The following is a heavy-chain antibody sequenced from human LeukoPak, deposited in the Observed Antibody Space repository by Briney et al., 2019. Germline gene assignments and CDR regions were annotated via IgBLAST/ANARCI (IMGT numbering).Heavy chain of an antibody. CDR1: SGAISSESYY. D-gene: IGHD3-16*01. V-gene: IGHV4-61*02. J-gene: IGHJ5*02. CDR2: IYTSGIT. Sequence: PSETLSLTCTVSSGAISSESYYWSWIRQPAGKGLEWIGRIYTSGITNYNPSLKSRVTISVDTSKSQFSLNLSSVTAADTAVYYCARVLVLGELNWFDPWGQGTLVTVSA. CDR3: ARVLVLGELNWFDP.